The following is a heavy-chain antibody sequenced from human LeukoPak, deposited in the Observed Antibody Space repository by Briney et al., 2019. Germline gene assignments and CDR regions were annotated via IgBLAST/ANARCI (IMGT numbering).Heavy chain of an antibody. J-gene: IGHJ4*02. V-gene: IGHV3-66*02. CDR3: ARSLGDLALGY. Sequence: GGSLRLSCAASGFTVSSNYMSWLRQAPGKGLEWVSVIYSGGSPYYADSVKGRFTISRDNSKNTLYLQMNSLRAEDTAVYYCARSLGDLALGYWGQGTLVTVSS. D-gene: IGHD4-17*01. CDR1: GFTVSSNY. CDR2: IYSGGSP.